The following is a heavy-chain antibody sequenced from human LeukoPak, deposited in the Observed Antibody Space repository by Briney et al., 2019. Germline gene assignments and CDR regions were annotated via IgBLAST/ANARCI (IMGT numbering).Heavy chain of an antibody. Sequence: SETLSLTCTVSGGSISSYYWSWIRQPPGKGLEWIGYIYYSGSTNYNPSLKSRVTISVDTSKNQFSLKLSSVTAADTAVYYCARAPPWVDTAMVGYWFDPWGQGTLVTVSS. J-gene: IGHJ5*02. V-gene: IGHV4-59*01. CDR1: GGSISSYY. CDR2: IYYSGST. CDR3: ARAPPWVDTAMVGYWFDP. D-gene: IGHD5-18*01.